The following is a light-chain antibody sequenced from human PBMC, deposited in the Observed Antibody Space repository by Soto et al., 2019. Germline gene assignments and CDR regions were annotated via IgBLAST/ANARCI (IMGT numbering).Light chain of an antibody. Sequence: EIVMTQSPATLSVSPGERATLSCRASQSVSSNLAWYQQKPGQAPRPLISGASTRATGIPARFSGSGSGTEFTLTISSLQSEDFAVYYCQQYNNWPPGDTFGQGTKLEIK. CDR2: GAS. J-gene: IGKJ2*01. CDR3: QQYNNWPPGDT. CDR1: QSVSSN. V-gene: IGKV3-15*01.